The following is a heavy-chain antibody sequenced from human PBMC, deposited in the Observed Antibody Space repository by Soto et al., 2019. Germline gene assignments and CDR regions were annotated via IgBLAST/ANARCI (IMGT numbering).Heavy chain of an antibody. CDR2: FDPEDIET. J-gene: IGHJ4*02. Sequence: ASVKVSCKVSGYTLTELSMHWVRQAPGKGLEWMGGFDPEDIETIYAQKFQGRVTMTEDTSTDTAYMELSSLRSEDTAVYYCATDRRYCSSTSCYLAYYFDYWGQGTLVTVSS. V-gene: IGHV1-24*01. CDR3: ATDRRYCSSTSCYLAYYFDY. CDR1: GYTLTELS. D-gene: IGHD2-2*01.